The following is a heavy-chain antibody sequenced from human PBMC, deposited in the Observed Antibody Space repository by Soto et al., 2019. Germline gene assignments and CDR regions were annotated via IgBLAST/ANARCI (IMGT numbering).Heavy chain of an antibody. Sequence: GGSLRLSCAASGFTFSRYWMNWVRQAPGKGLEWVANIEQDGTEKNYVDSVKGRFTISRDNARNSLYLQMDSLRAEDTAVYFCARGDTPMITGMDSFDIWGQGTMVTVSS. CDR2: IEQDGTEK. D-gene: IGHD5-18*01. J-gene: IGHJ3*02. CDR3: ARGDTPMITGMDSFDI. V-gene: IGHV3-7*01. CDR1: GFTFSRYW.